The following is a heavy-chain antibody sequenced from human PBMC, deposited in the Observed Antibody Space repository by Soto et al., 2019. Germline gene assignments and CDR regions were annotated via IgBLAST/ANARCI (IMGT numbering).Heavy chain of an antibody. Sequence: EVHLVESGGGLVQPGRSLRLSCAASGFTFDDFAMHWVRQVPGKGLEWVSSISWNSGNIDNADSVKGRFTISRDSTKNFLYLQMNRLRTEDTALYYCAKGAVTSIFGYFDYWGQGTLVNVSS. CDR2: ISWNSGNI. CDR1: GFTFDDFA. J-gene: IGHJ4*02. D-gene: IGHD3-3*01. V-gene: IGHV3-9*01. CDR3: AKGAVTSIFGYFDY.